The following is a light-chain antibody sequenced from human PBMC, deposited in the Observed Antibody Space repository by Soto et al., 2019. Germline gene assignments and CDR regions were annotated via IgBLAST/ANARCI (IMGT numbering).Light chain of an antibody. J-gene: IGLJ1*01. CDR3: QSYDTSLRAYV. V-gene: IGLV1-40*01. Sequence: QSVLTQPASVSGAPGQSVSISCTGTTSNLGAGYDVHWYQHLPGTAPTLLISDNTNRPSGVPDRFSGSKSGSSASLAISGLQSEDEAGYYCQSYDTSLRAYVFGPGTKLTVL. CDR2: DNT. CDR1: TSNLGAGYD.